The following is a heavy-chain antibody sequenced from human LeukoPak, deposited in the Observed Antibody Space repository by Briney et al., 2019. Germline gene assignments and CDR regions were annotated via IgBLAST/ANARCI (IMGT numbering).Heavy chain of an antibody. CDR3: ARGTMVPSFYYYYGMDV. J-gene: IGHJ6*02. V-gene: IGHV1-69*13. CDR2: IIPIFGTA. Sequence: GASVKVSCKASGGTFSSYAISWVRQAPGQGLEWMGGIIPIFGTANYAQKFQGRVTITAGESTSTAYMELSSLRSEDTAVYYCARGTMVPSFYYYYGMDVWGQGTTVTVSS. D-gene: IGHD3-10*01. CDR1: GGTFSSYA.